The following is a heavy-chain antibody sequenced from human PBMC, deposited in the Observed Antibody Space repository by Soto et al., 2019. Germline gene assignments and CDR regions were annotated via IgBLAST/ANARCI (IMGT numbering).Heavy chain of an antibody. D-gene: IGHD6-6*01. CDR2: ISAYNGNT. V-gene: IGHV1-18*04. CDR1: GYAFSDHG. CDR3: AREHRYSSSFFDS. J-gene: IGHJ4*02. Sequence: QVRLVLSGDELKKPGASMKVSCKASGYAFSDHGISWVRQAPGQGLEWIGWISAYNGNTNYAQKFQGRVTVTTDASTTTAYMEVRSLTSDDTAVYYCAREHRYSSSFFDSWSQGTLITVSS.